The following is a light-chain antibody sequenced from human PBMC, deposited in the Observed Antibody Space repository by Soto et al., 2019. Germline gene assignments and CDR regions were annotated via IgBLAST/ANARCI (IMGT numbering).Light chain of an antibody. CDR1: SSDVGAYNF. V-gene: IGLV2-14*01. Sequence: QSALTQPASVSGSPGQSITISCTGTSSDVGAYNFVSWYQQYPGKAPKVMIYEVNNRPSGVSNRFSGSKSVNTASLTISGLQAEDEADYYCSSFTRSSTYVFGSGTKVTVL. J-gene: IGLJ1*01. CDR2: EVN. CDR3: SSFTRSSTYV.